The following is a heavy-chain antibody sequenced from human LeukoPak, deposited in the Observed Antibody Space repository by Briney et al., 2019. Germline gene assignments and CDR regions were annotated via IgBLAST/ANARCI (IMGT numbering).Heavy chain of an antibody. CDR1: GFTFSTYG. D-gene: IGHD6-6*01. CDR2: ISTNSANT. J-gene: IGHJ4*02. Sequence: GGSLRLSCAASGFTFSTYGMNWVRQAPGKGLEWVSTISTNSANTYYTDSVKGRFTISRDNSKDTLFMQMNSLRAEDTAVYYCAKGQSTIAARSFDSWGQGTLVTVSS. V-gene: IGHV3-23*01. CDR3: AKGQSTIAARSFDS.